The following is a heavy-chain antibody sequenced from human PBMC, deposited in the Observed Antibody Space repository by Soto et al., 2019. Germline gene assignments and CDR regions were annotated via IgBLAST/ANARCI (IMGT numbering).Heavy chain of an antibody. CDR2: IVVGSGNT. J-gene: IGHJ3*02. Sequence: GASVKVSCKASGFTFTSSAVQWVRQARGQRLEWIGWIVVGSGNTNYAQKFQERVTITRDMSTSTAYMELSSLRSEDTAVYYCAAGNYYDGSGYYWDSFVIRGQGIMVTVS. D-gene: IGHD3-22*01. V-gene: IGHV1-58*01. CDR1: GFTFTSSA. CDR3: AAGNYYDGSGYYWDSFVI.